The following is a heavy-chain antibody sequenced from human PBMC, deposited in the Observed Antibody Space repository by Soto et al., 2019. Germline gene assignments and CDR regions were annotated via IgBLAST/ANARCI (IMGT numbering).Heavy chain of an antibody. V-gene: IGHV4-39*01. J-gene: IGHJ3*02. D-gene: IGHD3-16*01. Sequence: SETLSLTCTVSGGSISSSNYYWGWIRQPPGKGLEWIGSIYYSGSTSYNSSLKSRVTISVDTSKNQFSLRLSSVTAADTAVYYCASPTLGAFDMWGQGTMVTVSS. CDR3: ASPTLGAFDM. CDR1: GGSISSSNYY. CDR2: IYYSGST.